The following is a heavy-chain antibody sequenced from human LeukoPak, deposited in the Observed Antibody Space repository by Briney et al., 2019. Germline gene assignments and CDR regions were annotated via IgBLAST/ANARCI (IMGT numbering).Heavy chain of an antibody. J-gene: IGHJ4*02. CDR3: TTGNRYGDEDY. V-gene: IGHV3-72*01. CDR1: GFSFSDHY. CDR2: TRNKANSYTT. Sequence: GGSLRLSCAASGFSFSDHYMDWVRQAPGKGLEWVGRTRNKANSYTTEYAAPVKGRFTISRDDSKNTLYLQMNSLKTEDTAVYYCTTGNRYGDEDYWGQGTLVTVSS. D-gene: IGHD4-17*01.